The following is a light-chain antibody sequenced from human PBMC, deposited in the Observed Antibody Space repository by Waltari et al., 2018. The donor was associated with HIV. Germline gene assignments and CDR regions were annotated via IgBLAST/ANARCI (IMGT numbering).Light chain of an antibody. Sequence: QSVLTQPPSASGTPGQRVTISCSGGSSNIGNNHVYWYQQFPGTAPKLLIYRNNQPPSGFPDRFSGSKSGTSASLVISGLRSEDEADYYCAAWDDSLSGVFGGGTKVTVL. J-gene: IGLJ2*01. V-gene: IGLV1-47*01. CDR1: SSNIGNNH. CDR2: RNN. CDR3: AAWDDSLSGV.